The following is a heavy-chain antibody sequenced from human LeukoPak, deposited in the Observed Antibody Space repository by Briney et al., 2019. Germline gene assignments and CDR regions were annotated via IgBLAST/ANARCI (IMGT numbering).Heavy chain of an antibody. CDR3: AREVAVAGLYFDY. D-gene: IGHD6-19*01. J-gene: IGHJ4*02. Sequence: GGSLRLSCAASGFTFSSYAMHWVRQAPGKGLEWVAVISYDGSNKYYADSVKGRLTISRDNSKSTLYLQMNSLRAEDTAVYYCAREVAVAGLYFDYWGQGTLVTVSS. CDR1: GFTFSSYA. CDR2: ISYDGSNK. V-gene: IGHV3-30*04.